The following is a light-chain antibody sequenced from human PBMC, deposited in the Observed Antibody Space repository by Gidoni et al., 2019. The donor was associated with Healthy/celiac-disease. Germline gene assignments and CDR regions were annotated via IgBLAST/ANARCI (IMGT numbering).Light chain of an antibody. CDR1: QSVSSY. Sequence: EIVLTQSPATLSLSPGERATLSCRASQSVSSYLAWYQQKPGQAPRLLIYDASNRATGIPARFSGSGSGTEFTLTISSLEPEDLAVYYCQQRRNWPPEYTFGQGTKLEIK. J-gene: IGKJ2*01. CDR3: QQRRNWPPEYT. CDR2: DAS. V-gene: IGKV3-11*01.